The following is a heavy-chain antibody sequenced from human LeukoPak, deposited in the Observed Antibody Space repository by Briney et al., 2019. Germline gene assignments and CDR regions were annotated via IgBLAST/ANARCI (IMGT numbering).Heavy chain of an antibody. CDR2: ISYDGRNK. CDR3: ARDGGADGYNF. J-gene: IGHJ4*02. D-gene: IGHD5-24*01. V-gene: IGHV3-30*04. Sequence: QPGRSLRLSCAASGFTFSSYAMHSVRQAPGKGLEWVAVISYDGRNKYYADSVKGRFTISRDNSKNTLYLQMNSLRAEDTAVYYGARDGGADGYNFWGQGTLVTVSS. CDR1: GFTFSSYA.